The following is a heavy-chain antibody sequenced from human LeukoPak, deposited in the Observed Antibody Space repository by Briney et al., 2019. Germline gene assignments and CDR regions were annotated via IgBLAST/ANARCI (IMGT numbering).Heavy chain of an antibody. CDR1: DGSISSYY. CDR2: IYYSGST. Sequence: SETLSLTCTVSDGSISSYYWSWIRQPPGKGLEWIGYIYYSGSTNYNPSLKSRVTMSVDTSKNQFSLRLNSVTPADTAVYYCARGIEKKWFGELLSDYMDVWGKGTTVTISS. V-gene: IGHV4-59*01. J-gene: IGHJ6*03. D-gene: IGHD3-10*01. CDR3: ARGIEKKWFGELLSDYMDV.